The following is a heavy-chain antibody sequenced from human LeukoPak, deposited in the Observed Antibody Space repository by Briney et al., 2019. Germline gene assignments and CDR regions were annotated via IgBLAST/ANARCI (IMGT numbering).Heavy chain of an antibody. CDR2: IWYDGTNR. CDR1: GFTFRNYG. V-gene: IGHV3-33*01. Sequence: PGGSLRLSCAASGFTFRNYGMHWVRQAPGKGLEWVSVIWYDGTNRYYADSVKGRFTVSRDNSKNTLYLQMNSLRAEDTAVYYCAGNYGPYYFDYWGQGTLVTVSS. J-gene: IGHJ4*02. D-gene: IGHD3-10*01. CDR3: AGNYGPYYFDY.